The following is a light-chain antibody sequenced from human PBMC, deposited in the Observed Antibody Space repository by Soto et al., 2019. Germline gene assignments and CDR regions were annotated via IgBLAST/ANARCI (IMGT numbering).Light chain of an antibody. Sequence: DIQMTQSPSSLAASVGDRVTITCRASQSVSNYLNWYQQKPGKPPRLLIYTVSSLQNGVSSRFSGSGSGTDFTLTINSLQPQDFATYFCHSRAFGQGTRLEIK. J-gene: IGKJ5*01. CDR3: HSRA. CDR2: TVS. V-gene: IGKV1-39*01. CDR1: QSVSNY.